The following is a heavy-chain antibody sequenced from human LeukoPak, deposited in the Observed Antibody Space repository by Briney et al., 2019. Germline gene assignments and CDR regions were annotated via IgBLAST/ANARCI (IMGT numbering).Heavy chain of an antibody. CDR3: ARNRYSGSYGVDY. J-gene: IGHJ4*02. CDR2: IKQDGSEK. D-gene: IGHD1-26*01. CDR1: GFTFSSYW. V-gene: IGHV3-7*05. Sequence: GGSLRLSCAASGFTFSSYWMSWVRQAPGKGLEWVANIKQDGSEKYYVDSVKDRFTISRDNAKNSLYLQMNSLRAEDTAVYYCARNRYSGSYGVDYWGQGTLVTVSS.